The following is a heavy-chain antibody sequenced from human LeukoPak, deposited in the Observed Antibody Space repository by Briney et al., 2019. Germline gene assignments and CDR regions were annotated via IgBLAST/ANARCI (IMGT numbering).Heavy chain of an antibody. CDR3: ARQDSSSWSGVYYFDY. V-gene: IGHV4-59*08. J-gene: IGHJ4*02. CDR1: GGSISSYY. CDR2: IYYSGNT. Sequence: PSETLSLTCTVSGGSISSYYSSWIRQPPGKGLEWIGYIYYSGNTNYNPSLKSRVTISVDTSKNQFSLKLSSVTAADTAVYYCARQDSSSWSGVYYFDYWGQGTLVTVSS. D-gene: IGHD6-13*01.